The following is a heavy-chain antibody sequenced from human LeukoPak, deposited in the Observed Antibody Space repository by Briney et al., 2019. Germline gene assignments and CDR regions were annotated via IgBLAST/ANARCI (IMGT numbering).Heavy chain of an antibody. D-gene: IGHD3-3*01. J-gene: IGHJ3*02. Sequence: TGGSLRLSCAAPKFTFSTYAMNWVRQAPGKGLEWVSTIGDSGGSTYYADSVKGRFTISRDNSKNTLYLQMNSLRAEDTAVYYCANDLKLRSGTAFDIWGQGTMVTVSS. V-gene: IGHV3-23*01. CDR1: KFTFSTYA. CDR3: ANDLKLRSGTAFDI. CDR2: IGDSGGST.